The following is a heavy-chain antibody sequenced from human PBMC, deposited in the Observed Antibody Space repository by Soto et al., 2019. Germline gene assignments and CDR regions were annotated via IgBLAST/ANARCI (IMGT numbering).Heavy chain of an antibody. CDR2: IIHSGGYE. V-gene: IGHV3-11*01. CDR3: ARGDAAMYGATGHFDY. Sequence: QVHLVESGGGLVKPGGSLRLSCAASGFTFTDFHMAWIRRAPGKGLEWVSNIIHSGGYEFYADSVKGRCTVSRDNAKNEVHLQMNSLSVEHTAVYYCARGDAAMYGATGHFDYWGQGNLVTVSS. J-gene: IGHJ4*02. CDR1: GFTFTDFH. D-gene: IGHD3-10*02.